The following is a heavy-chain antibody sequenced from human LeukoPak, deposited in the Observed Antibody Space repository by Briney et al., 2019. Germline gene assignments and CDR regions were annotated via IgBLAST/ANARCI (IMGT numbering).Heavy chain of an antibody. CDR2: INWNGGSI. D-gene: IGHD5-18*01. CDR1: GFAFNDYG. V-gene: IGHV3-20*04. Sequence: GGSLRLSCAASGFAFNDYGMSWVRQAPGKGLEWVSGINWNGGSIVYADSVKGRFTISRDNAKNSLYLQITSLRAEDTALYYCARADKDGYGFFGFDYWGQGTPVTVSS. J-gene: IGHJ4*02. CDR3: ARADKDGYGFFGFDY.